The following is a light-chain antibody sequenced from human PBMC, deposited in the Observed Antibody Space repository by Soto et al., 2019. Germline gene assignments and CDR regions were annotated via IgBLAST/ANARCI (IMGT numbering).Light chain of an antibody. CDR1: QSVSSY. CDR3: QQRGNWPIT. V-gene: IGKV3-11*01. Sequence: EIVLTQSPATLSLSPGERATLSCRASQSVSSYLAWYQQKPAQAPRLLIYDASNRATGIPARFSGSGSGTYFTLTISSLEPEDFAVYYCQQRGNWPITFGQGTRLEIK. CDR2: DAS. J-gene: IGKJ5*01.